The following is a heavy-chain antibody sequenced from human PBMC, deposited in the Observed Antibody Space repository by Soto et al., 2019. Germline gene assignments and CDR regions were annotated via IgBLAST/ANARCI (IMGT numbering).Heavy chain of an antibody. D-gene: IGHD5-12*01. J-gene: IGHJ6*02. Sequence: ASVKVSCKASGYTFTSYYMHWVRQAPGQGLEWMGIINPSGGSTSYAQKFQGRVTMTRDTSTSTVYMELSSLRSEDTAVYYCARETVEAEMATHYYYYYGMDVWGQGTTVTVSS. CDR3: ARETVEAEMATHYYYYYGMDV. V-gene: IGHV1-46*01. CDR2: INPSGGST. CDR1: GYTFTSYY.